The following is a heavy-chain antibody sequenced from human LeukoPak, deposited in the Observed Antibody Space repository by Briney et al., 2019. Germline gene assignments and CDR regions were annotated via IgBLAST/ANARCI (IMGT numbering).Heavy chain of an antibody. D-gene: IGHD5-18*01. Sequence: SETLSLTCAVYGGSFSGYYWSWIRQPPGKGLEWIGEINHSGSTNYNPSLKSRVTISVDTSKNQFSLKLSSVTAADTAVYYCARGQAMGYYFDYWGQGTLVTVSS. CDR3: ARGQAMGYYFDY. CDR2: INHSGST. CDR1: GGSFSGYY. V-gene: IGHV4-34*01. J-gene: IGHJ4*02.